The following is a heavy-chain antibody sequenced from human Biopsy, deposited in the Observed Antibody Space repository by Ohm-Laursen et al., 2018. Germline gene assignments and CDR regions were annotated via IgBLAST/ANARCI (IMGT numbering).Heavy chain of an antibody. V-gene: IGHV1-69*06. Sequence: SSVKVSCKASGGTFSSYIFAWVRQAPGQRPEWMGDVMPFFGTAQYAPKLQGRVSMTADKTTYTAYMELTSLTSEDTAVYFCARHYYDTSGYNWFDPWGQGTLVTVS. D-gene: IGHD3-22*01. CDR1: GGTFSSYI. J-gene: IGHJ5*02. CDR3: ARHYYDTSGYNWFDP. CDR2: VMPFFGTA.